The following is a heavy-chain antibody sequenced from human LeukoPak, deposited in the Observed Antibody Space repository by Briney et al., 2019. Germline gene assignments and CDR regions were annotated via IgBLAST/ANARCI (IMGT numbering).Heavy chain of an antibody. V-gene: IGHV1-24*01. CDR1: GYTLTELS. CDR3: ATLEKRVLLWFGELINY. CDR2: FDPEDGET. D-gene: IGHD3-10*01. Sequence: ASVKVSCKVSGYTLTELSMHWVRQAPGKGLEWMGGFDPEDGETIYAQKFQGRVTMTEDTSTDTAYMELSSLRSEDTAVYYCATLEKRVLLWFGELINYWGQGTLVTVSP. J-gene: IGHJ4*02.